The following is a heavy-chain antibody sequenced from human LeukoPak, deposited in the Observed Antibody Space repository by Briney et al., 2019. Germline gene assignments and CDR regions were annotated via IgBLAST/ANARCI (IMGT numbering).Heavy chain of an antibody. CDR2: IYTSGST. Sequence: PSETLSLTCTVSGGSINSSGSYWGWIRQPPGKRLEWIGRIYTSGSTNQNPSLKSRVTMSVDTSKNQFSLKLSSVTAADTAVYYCARAYNNTWVFDYWGQGTLVTVSS. CDR3: ARAYNNTWVFDY. J-gene: IGHJ4*02. V-gene: IGHV4-39*07. D-gene: IGHD6-13*01. CDR1: GGSINSSGSY.